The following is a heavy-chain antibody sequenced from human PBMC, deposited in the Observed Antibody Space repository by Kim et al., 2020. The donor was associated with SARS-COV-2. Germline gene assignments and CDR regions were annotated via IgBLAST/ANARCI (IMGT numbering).Heavy chain of an antibody. Sequence: GGSLRLSCAASGFTFSSYAMSWVRQAPGKGLEWVSAISGSGGSTYYADSVKGRFTISRDNSKNTLYLQMNSLRAEDTAVYYCAKDMGHTWFRERKFDPWGQGTLVTVSS. V-gene: IGHV3-23*01. CDR2: ISGSGGST. D-gene: IGHD3-10*01. J-gene: IGHJ5*02. CDR1: GFTFSSYA. CDR3: AKDMGHTWFRERKFDP.